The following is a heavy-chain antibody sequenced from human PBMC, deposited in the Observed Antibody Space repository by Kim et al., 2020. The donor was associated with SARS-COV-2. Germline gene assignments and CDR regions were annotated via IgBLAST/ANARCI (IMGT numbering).Heavy chain of an antibody. J-gene: IGHJ4*02. Sequence: TANYAREYQGRVTITADGSTSTAYMELSSLRSEDTAVYYCARELDYYFDYWCQGTLVTVSS. CDR2: TA. V-gene: IGHV1-69*01. D-gene: IGHD3-3*02. CDR3: ARELDYYFDY.